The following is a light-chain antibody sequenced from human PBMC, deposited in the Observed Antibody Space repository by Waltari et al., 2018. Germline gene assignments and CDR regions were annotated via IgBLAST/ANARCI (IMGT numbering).Light chain of an antibody. V-gene: IGKV3-11*01. CDR2: YAS. CDR3: HQCSTWPPA. Sequence: EIVLTQSPATLSLSPGERATLSCRASQSVTTYLGWYQQKPGQAPRLLIYYASNRATGIPARFSGSGSGTDFTLTISSLEPDDFAVYYCHQCSTWPPAFGPGTKVDI. J-gene: IGKJ3*01. CDR1: QSVTTY.